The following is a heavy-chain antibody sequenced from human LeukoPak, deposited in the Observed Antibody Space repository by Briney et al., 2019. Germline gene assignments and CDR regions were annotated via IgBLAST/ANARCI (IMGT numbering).Heavy chain of an antibody. CDR2: MNPNTGNA. D-gene: IGHD1-26*01. CDR3: ARGSGSPEYYYYYYYMDV. J-gene: IGHJ6*03. Sequence: ASMKVSCKASGYTFTNFDINWVRQATGQGLEWMGWMNPNTGNAGYAQKFQDRVTITWDASISTAYMDLSSLRSEDTAVYYCARGSGSPEYYYYYYYMDVWGKGTTVTVSS. CDR1: GYTFTNFD. V-gene: IGHV1-8*01.